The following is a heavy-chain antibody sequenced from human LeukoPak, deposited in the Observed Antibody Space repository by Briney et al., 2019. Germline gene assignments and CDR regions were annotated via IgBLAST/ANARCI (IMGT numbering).Heavy chain of an antibody. CDR1: GFSFSDFF. CDR2: ISGGGTTK. D-gene: IGHD1-7*01. CDR3: ARGRRYNWNSIAYFDQ. V-gene: IGHV3-11*01. Sequence: GGSLRLSCVASGFSFSDFFMTWIRQAPGKGLEWISHISGGGTTKSYVGSVRGRFTISRDNAKNSLFLYMNSLTTEDTAVYYCARGRRYNWNSIAYFDQWGQGTLVTVPS. J-gene: IGHJ4*02.